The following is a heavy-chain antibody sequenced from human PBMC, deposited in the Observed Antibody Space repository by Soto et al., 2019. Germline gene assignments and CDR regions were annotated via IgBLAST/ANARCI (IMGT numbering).Heavy chain of an antibody. CDR1: GFTVSSNY. J-gene: IGHJ3*02. Sequence: VQLVESGGGLVQPGGSLRLSCAASGFTVSSNYMSWVRQAPGKGLEWVSVIYSGGSTYYADSVKGRFPISRDNSKNTLYLQMNSLRAEDTAVYYCARDKHKYDAFDIWGQGTMVTVSS. V-gene: IGHV3-66*01. CDR3: ARDKHKYDAFDI. CDR2: IYSGGST.